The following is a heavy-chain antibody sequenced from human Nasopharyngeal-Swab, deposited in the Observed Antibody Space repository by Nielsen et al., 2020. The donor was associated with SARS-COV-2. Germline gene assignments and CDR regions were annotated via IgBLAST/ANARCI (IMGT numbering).Heavy chain of an antibody. V-gene: IGHV3-13*01. CDR2: IGTAGDT. CDR3: AKDRTAMVTGYMDV. Sequence: GGSLRLSCAASGFTFSSYDMHWVRQATGKGLEWVSAIGTAGDTYYPGSVKGRFTISRDNSKNTLYLQMNSLRAEDTAVYYCAKDRTAMVTGYMDVWGKGTTVTVSS. J-gene: IGHJ6*03. CDR1: GFTFSSYD. D-gene: IGHD5-18*01.